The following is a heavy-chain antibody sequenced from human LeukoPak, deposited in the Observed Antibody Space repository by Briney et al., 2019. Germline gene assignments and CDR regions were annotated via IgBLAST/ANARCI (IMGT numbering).Heavy chain of an antibody. Sequence: ASVKVSCKASGYTFTGYYMHWVRQAPGQGLEWMGWINPNSGDTNYAQKFQGRVTMTRDTSISTAYMELSGLRSDDTAVYYCASARWSGQSADFGYWGQGTLVTVSS. D-gene: IGHD2-15*01. CDR3: ASARWSGQSADFGY. CDR1: GYTFTGYY. CDR2: INPNSGDT. V-gene: IGHV1-2*02. J-gene: IGHJ4*02.